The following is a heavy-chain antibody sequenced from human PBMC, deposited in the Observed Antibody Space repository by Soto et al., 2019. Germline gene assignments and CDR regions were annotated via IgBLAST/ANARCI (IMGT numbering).Heavy chain of an antibody. CDR1: GGSISSGDYY. CDR2: IYYSGST. CDR3: ARDRGSGSYYNNWFDP. D-gene: IGHD3-10*01. Sequence: QVQLQESGPGLVKPSETLSLTCTVSGGSISSGDYYWSWIRLPPGKGLEWIGYIYYSGSTYYNPSLGCRVTISVDMSKNQCSLKLSSVTAADTAVYYCARDRGSGSYYNNWFDPWGQGTLVTVSS. V-gene: IGHV4-30-4*01. J-gene: IGHJ5*02.